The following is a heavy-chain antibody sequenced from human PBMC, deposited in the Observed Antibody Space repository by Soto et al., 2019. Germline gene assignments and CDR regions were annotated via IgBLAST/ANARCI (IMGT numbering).Heavy chain of an antibody. V-gene: IGHV4-39*01. CDR1: GGSISSSSYY. CDR3: AGRAGSYGGYYFDY. J-gene: IGHJ4*02. D-gene: IGHD6-19*01. CDR2: IYYSGST. Sequence: PSETLSLTCTVSGGSISSSSYYWGWIRQPPGKGLEWIGSIYYSGSTYYNPSLKSRVTISVDTSKNQFSLKLSSVTAADTVVYYCAGRAGSYGGYYFDYWGQGTLVTVSS.